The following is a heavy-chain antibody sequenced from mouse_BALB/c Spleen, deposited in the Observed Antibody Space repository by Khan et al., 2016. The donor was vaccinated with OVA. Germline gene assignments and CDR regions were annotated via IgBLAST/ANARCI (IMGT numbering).Heavy chain of an antibody. Sequence: EVQLQESGPGLVKPSQSLSLTCTVTGYSITSDYAWDWIRQFPGNKLEWTGYISYGGSTSYHPSLKSRISISRDTSKNQFFLQLNSVNTEDTATYYCARKNYYGYAMDYWGQGTSVTVSS. CDR2: ISYGGST. D-gene: IGHD1-1*01. J-gene: IGHJ4*01. V-gene: IGHV3-2*02. CDR1: GYSITSDYA. CDR3: ARKNYYGYAMDY.